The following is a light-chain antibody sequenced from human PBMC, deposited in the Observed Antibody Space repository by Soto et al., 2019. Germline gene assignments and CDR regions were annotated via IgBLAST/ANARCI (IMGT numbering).Light chain of an antibody. Sequence: QSVLTQPPSASGSPGQSVTISCTGTSSDVGGYNYVSWYQQHPGKAPKLMIYEVTKRPSGVPDRFSGSKSGNTASLTVSGLQAEDEADYYCSSYAGSSTSYVFGSGTKRTVL. J-gene: IGLJ1*01. CDR1: SSDVGGYNY. CDR2: EVT. V-gene: IGLV2-8*01. CDR3: SSYAGSSTSYV.